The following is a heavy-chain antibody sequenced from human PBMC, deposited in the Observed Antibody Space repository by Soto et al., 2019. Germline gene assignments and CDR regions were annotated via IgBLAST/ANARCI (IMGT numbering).Heavy chain of an antibody. D-gene: IGHD6-19*01. CDR2: IYYSGNT. CDR3: ARYSSSGFDP. J-gene: IGHJ5*02. Sequence: QVKLQESGPGLVKASQTLSLTCSVSGGSVNNGGYYWSWIRQHPGKGMEWIGYIYYSGNTYSNPSLERRLSISVDTSQNHFSLTLTSVTAADTAVYYCARYSSSGFDPWGQGTVVTVSS. V-gene: IGHV4-31*03. CDR1: GGSVNNGGYY.